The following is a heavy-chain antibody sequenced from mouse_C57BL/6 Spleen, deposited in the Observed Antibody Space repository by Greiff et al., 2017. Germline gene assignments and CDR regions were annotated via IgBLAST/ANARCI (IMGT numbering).Heavy chain of an antibody. CDR3: ARDYYAAFAY. CDR1: GYTFTSYD. CDR2: IYPGDGST. Sequence: VQLQQSGPELVKPGASVKLSCTASGYTFTSYDINWVKQRPGQGLEWIGRIYPGDGSTKYNEKFKGKATLTVDTSSSTAYMELHSLTSEDSAVYFCARDYYAAFAYWGQGTLVTV. D-gene: IGHD2-1*01. J-gene: IGHJ3*01. V-gene: IGHV1-85*01.